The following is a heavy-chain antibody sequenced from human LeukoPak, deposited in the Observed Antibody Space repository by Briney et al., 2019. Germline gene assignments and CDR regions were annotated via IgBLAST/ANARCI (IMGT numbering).Heavy chain of an antibody. CDR1: GFTFSSYA. CDR2: ISYDGSNK. V-gene: IGHV3-30-3*01. J-gene: IGHJ6*03. Sequence: GRSLRLSCAASGFTFSSYAMHWVRQAPGKGLEWVAVISYDGSNKYYADSVKGRFTISRDNSKNTLYLQMNSLGAEDTAVYYCAKDPSNYGSGFMDVWGKGTTVTVSS. CDR3: AKDPSNYGSGFMDV. D-gene: IGHD3-10*01.